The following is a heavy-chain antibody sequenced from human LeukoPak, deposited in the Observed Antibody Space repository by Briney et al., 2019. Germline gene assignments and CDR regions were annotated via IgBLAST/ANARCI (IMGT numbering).Heavy chain of an antibody. Sequence: ASVKVSCKASGYTFTSYAMHWVRQAPGQRLEWMGWINAGNGNTKYSQKFQGRVTITADKSTSTAYMELSSLRSEDTAVYYCARGCSGGSCPARYGMDVWGQGTTVTVSS. CDR1: GYTFTSYA. CDR2: INAGNGNT. D-gene: IGHD2-15*01. V-gene: IGHV1-3*01. CDR3: ARGCSGGSCPARYGMDV. J-gene: IGHJ6*02.